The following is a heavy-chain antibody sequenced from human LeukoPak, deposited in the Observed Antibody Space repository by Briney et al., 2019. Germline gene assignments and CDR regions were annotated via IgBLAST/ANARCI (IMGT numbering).Heavy chain of an antibody. V-gene: IGHV3-21*01. D-gene: IGHD5-18*01. CDR2: ISSSSSYI. J-gene: IGHJ4*02. CDR3: ARDIGYGYVYVDY. CDR1: GFTFSSYS. Sequence: GGSLRLSCAASGFTFSSYSMNWVREAPGKGLGWVSSISSSSSYIYYADSVKGRFTISRDNAKNSLYLQMNSLRAEDTAVYYCARDIGYGYVYVDYWGQGTLVTVSS.